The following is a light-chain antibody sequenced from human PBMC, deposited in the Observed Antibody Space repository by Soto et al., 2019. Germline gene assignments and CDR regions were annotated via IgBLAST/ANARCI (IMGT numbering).Light chain of an antibody. J-gene: IGLJ1*01. CDR1: TSDVGGYNY. V-gene: IGLV2-14*01. CDR3: LSKPSSFSYV. Sequence: QSALTQPASVSRSPGQSITISCTGTTSDVGGYNYVSWYQQHPGKVPKLLIHEVSTRPSGVSNRFSGSKSRNTASLTISGLQAEDEADYYCLSKPSSFSYVFGTGTKV. CDR2: EVS.